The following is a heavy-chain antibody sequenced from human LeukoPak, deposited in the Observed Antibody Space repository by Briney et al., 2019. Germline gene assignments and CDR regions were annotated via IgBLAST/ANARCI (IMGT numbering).Heavy chain of an antibody. D-gene: IGHD5-18*01. CDR1: GFTFSSHGMN. CDR3: AGHGIQLWLDGDYYFDY. V-gene: IGHV4-39*01. J-gene: IGHJ4*02. CDR2: IYYSGST. Sequence: GSLRLSCAASGFTFSSHGMNWVRQPPGKGLEWIGSIYYSGSTYYNPSLKSRVTISVDTSKNQFSLKLSSVTAADTAVYYCAGHGIQLWLDGDYYFDYWGQGTLVTVSS.